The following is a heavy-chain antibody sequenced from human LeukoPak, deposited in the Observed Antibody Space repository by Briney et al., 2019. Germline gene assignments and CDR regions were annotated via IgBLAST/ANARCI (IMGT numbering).Heavy chain of an antibody. D-gene: IGHD1-26*01. CDR3: ATAPPLEWELHSQGPFDY. CDR2: INPNSGGT. V-gene: IGHV1-2*02. CDR1: GYTFTGYY. Sequence: ASVKVSCKASGYTFTGYYIHWVRQAPGQGLEWMGWINPNSGGTNYAQKFQGRVTMTRDTSISTAYMELSRLRSDDTAVYYCATAPPLEWELHSQGPFDYWGQGTLVTVSS. J-gene: IGHJ4*02.